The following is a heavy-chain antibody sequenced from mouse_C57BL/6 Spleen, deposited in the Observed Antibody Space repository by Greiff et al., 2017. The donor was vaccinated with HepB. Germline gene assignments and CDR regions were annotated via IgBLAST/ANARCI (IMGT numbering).Heavy chain of an antibody. D-gene: IGHD4-1*01. CDR3: TELVGGY. CDR2: IRLKSDNYAT. CDR1: GFTFSNYW. V-gene: IGHV6-3*01. Sequence: DVKLQESGGGLVQPGGSMKLSCVASGFTFSNYWMNWVRQSPEKGLEWVAQIRLKSDNYATHYAESVKGRFTISRDDSKSIVYLQMNNLRAEDTGIYYCTELVGGYWGQGTTLTVSS. J-gene: IGHJ2*01.